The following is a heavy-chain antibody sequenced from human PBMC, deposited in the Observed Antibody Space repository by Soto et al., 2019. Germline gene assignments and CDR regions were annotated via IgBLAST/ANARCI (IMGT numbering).Heavy chain of an antibody. CDR1: GGSFSGYY. CDR2: INHSGST. CDR3: ARAPCQKTDIGRDSVVVPAAIPGGFDI. Sequence: QVQLQQWGAGLLKPSETLSLTCAVYGGSFSGYYWSWIRQPPGKGLEWIGEINHSGSTNYNPSLKSRVNISEDASKNHCSLKLSSVTAAGTAVYYCARAPCQKTDIGRDSVVVPAAIPGGFDIWGQGTMVTVSS. D-gene: IGHD2-2*01. J-gene: IGHJ3*02. V-gene: IGHV4-34*01.